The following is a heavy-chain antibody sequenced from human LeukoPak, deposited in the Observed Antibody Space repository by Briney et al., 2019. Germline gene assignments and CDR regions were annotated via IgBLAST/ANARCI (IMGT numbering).Heavy chain of an antibody. CDR1: GGSISSSSYY. CDR2: IYYSGST. Sequence: PSETLSLTCTVSGGSISSSSYYWGWIRQPPGKGLEWIGSIYYSGSTYYNPSLKSRVTISVDTSKNQFSLKLSSVTAADTAVYYCASTRFYWYFDLWGRGTLVTVSS. J-gene: IGHJ2*01. V-gene: IGHV4-39*01. CDR3: ASTRFYWYFDL.